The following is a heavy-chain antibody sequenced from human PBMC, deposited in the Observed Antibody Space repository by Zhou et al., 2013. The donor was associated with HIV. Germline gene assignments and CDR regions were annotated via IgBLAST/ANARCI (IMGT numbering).Heavy chain of an antibody. Sequence: QVQLVQSGADVKKPGASVKVSCKTSGYTFFNYYIDWVRQAPGQGLEWVGNINCNDGGTDYAPKFRGRVTLTRDTAVSTAYMELSSLRSEDTGVYYCARHRRYGDNSYAFDIWGQGTMVTVSS. CDR3: ARHRRYGDNSYAFDI. D-gene: IGHD2-21*01. J-gene: IGHJ3*02. V-gene: IGHV1-2*02. CDR2: INCNDGGT. CDR1: GYTFFNYY.